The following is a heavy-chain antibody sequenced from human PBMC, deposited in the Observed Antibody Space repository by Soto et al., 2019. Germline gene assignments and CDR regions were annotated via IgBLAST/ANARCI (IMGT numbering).Heavy chain of an antibody. J-gene: IGHJ4*02. Sequence: EVQLVESGGGLVQPGGSLRLSCAASGFTFSSYGMNWVRQAPGKGLEWIAYTSGSSATSHYTDSVKGRFTISRDNAKNSLFLQMDSLTNEDTAVYYCAREMRANSYGSADYWGQGTLVTVAS. CDR3: AREMRANSYGSADY. V-gene: IGHV3-48*02. CDR1: GFTFSSYG. CDR2: TSGSSATS. D-gene: IGHD5-18*01.